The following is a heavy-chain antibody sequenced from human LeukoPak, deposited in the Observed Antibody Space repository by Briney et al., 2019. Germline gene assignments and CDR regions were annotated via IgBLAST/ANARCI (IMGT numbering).Heavy chain of an antibody. CDR1: GYTFTSYG. CDR3: ARDRGVGDSGRYQFDY. V-gene: IGHV1-18*01. D-gene: IGHD1-26*01. J-gene: IGHJ4*02. Sequence: ASVKVSCKDSGYTFTSYGISWVRQAPGQGLEGMGWISAYNGNTNYPQKLQGRVTMTTDTSTSTAYMELRSLRSDDTAVYYCARDRGVGDSGRYQFDYWGQGTLVTVSS. CDR2: ISAYNGNT.